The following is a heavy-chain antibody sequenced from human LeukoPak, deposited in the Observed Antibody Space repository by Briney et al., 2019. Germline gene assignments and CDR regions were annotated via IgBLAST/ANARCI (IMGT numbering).Heavy chain of an antibody. D-gene: IGHD7-27*01. J-gene: IGHJ3*02. CDR1: GFTFKFYS. CDR3: VRVGTSFDI. CDR2: IGTNTTTI. V-gene: IGHV3-48*01. Sequence: AGGSLRLSCAASGFTFKFYSMNWVRQAPGKGLEWVSYIGTNTTTIYYADSVKGRFTISRDNAKNSLYLQMNSLRVEDTAVYYCVRVGTSFDIWGQGTMVTVSS.